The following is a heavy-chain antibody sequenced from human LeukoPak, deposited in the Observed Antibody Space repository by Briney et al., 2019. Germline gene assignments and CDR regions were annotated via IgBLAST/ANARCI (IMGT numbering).Heavy chain of an antibody. D-gene: IGHD5-18*01. CDR3: ASMTHGYSYGYYFDY. Sequence: ASVKVSCKASGYTFTGYYMHWVRQAPGQGLEWMRWINPNSGGTNYAQKFQGRVTMTRDTSISTAYMELSRLGSDDTAVYYCASMTHGYSYGYYFDYWGQGTLVTVSS. V-gene: IGHV1-2*02. CDR2: INPNSGGT. J-gene: IGHJ4*02. CDR1: GYTFTGYY.